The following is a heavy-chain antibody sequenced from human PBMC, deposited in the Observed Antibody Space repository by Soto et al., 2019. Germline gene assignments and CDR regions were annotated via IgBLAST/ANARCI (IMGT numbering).Heavy chain of an antibody. Sequence: QVQLVQSGAEVKKPGSSVKVSCKASGGTFSSHVFNWVRQAPGQGLEWMGGIMPIIGTANYAQKFQGRVTITADESTSTAYMELSRLRSEDTAVYYCARDLEFRDGNISHLDYWGQGTLVPVSS. CDR2: IMPIIGTA. CDR1: GGTFSSHV. CDR3: ARDLEFRDGNISHLDY. J-gene: IGHJ4*02. D-gene: IGHD3-10*01. V-gene: IGHV1-69*01.